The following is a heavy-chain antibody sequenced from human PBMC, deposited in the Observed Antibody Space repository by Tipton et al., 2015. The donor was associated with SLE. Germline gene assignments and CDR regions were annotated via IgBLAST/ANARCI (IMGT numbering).Heavy chain of an antibody. CDR2: VYDSGTT. Sequence: TLSLTCTVSGGSIRNYFWHWIRQSPGKGLEWIGYVYDSGTTKYNPSLKSRVTISVDTSKSQFSLKLSSVTAADTAVYYCARGGEYGSSWYPRYYYYMDVWGKGTTVTVSS. V-gene: IGHV4-59*12. J-gene: IGHJ6*03. CDR1: GGSIRNYF. D-gene: IGHD6-13*01. CDR3: ARGGEYGSSWYPRYYYYMDV.